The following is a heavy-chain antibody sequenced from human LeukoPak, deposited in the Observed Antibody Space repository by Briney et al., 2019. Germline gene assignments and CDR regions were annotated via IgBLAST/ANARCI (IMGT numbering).Heavy chain of an antibody. CDR3: ARAFTYCSGGSCYNDAFDI. V-gene: IGHV4-59*01. CDR1: GGSISSYY. J-gene: IGHJ3*02. Sequence: SETLPLTCTVSGGSISSYYWSWIRQPPGKGLEWTGYIYYSGSTNYNPSLKSRVTISVDTSKNQFSLKLSSVTAADTAVYYCARAFTYCSGGSCYNDAFDIWGQGTMVTVSS. D-gene: IGHD2-15*01. CDR2: IYYSGST.